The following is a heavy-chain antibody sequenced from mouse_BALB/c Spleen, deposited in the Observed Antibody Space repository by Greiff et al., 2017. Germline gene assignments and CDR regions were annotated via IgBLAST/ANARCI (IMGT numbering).Heavy chain of an antibody. Sequence: EVMLVESGGGLVKPGGSLKLSCAASGFTFSSYAMSWVRQTPEKRLEWVASISSGGSTYYPDSVKGRFTISRDNARNILYLQMSSLRSEDTAMYYCARWLPPYAMDYWGQGTSVTVSS. V-gene: IGHV5-6-5*01. CDR3: ARWLPPYAMDY. D-gene: IGHD2-2*01. CDR1: GFTFSSYA. J-gene: IGHJ4*01. CDR2: ISSGGST.